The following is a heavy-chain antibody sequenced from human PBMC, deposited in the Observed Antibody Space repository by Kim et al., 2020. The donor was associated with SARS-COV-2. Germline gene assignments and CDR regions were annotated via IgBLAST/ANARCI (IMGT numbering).Heavy chain of an antibody. J-gene: IGHJ6*02. V-gene: IGHV3-53*01. Sequence: GGSLRLSCAASGFTVSSNYMSWVRQAPGKGLEWVSVIYSGGSTYYADSGKGRFTISRDNSKNTLYLQMNSLIAEDTAVYYCTRDLGGSGGYGYYYYGMDVWGQGTTVTVSS. CDR2: IYSGGST. CDR3: TRDLGGSGGYGYYYYGMDV. CDR1: GFTVSSNY. D-gene: IGHD3-10*01.